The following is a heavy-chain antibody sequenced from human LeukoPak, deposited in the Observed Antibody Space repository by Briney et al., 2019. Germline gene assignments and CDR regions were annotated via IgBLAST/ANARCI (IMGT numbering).Heavy chain of an antibody. Sequence: GESLKISCTGSGYSFTTYVIGWVRQMPGKGLEWMGIIYPGDSDTRYGPSFQGQVTISADISTAYLQWSSLKASDTAMYYCARLQTPNSAYAPFDFWGQGTLVTVSS. CDR1: GYSFTTYV. J-gene: IGHJ4*02. D-gene: IGHD5-12*01. V-gene: IGHV5-51*01. CDR2: IYPGDSDT. CDR3: ARLQTPNSAYAPFDF.